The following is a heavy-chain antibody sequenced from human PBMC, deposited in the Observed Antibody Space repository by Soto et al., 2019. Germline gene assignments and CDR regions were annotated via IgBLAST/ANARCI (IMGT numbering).Heavy chain of an antibody. V-gene: IGHV3-33*01. CDR3: ARAPGYGGNSAFDY. CDR1: GFTFSSYG. Sequence: GGSLRLSCAASGFTFSSYGMHWVRQAPGKGLEWVAVIWYDGSNKYYADSVKGRFTISRDNSKNTLYLQMNSLRAEDTAVYYCARAPGYGGNSAFDYWGQGTLVTVSS. D-gene: IGHD4-17*01. CDR2: IWYDGSNK. J-gene: IGHJ4*02.